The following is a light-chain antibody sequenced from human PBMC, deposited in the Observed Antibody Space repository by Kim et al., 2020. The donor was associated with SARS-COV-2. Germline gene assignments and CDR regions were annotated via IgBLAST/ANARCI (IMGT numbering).Light chain of an antibody. CDR2: RNN. Sequence: ELTQPPSASGTPGRRVTISCSGSSSNIGSNYVYWYQQLPGTAPKLLIYRNNQRPSGVPDRFSGSKSGTSASLAISGLRSEDEADYYCAAWDDSLSGWVFGGGTKLTVL. V-gene: IGLV1-47*01. J-gene: IGLJ3*02. CDR3: AAWDDSLSGWV. CDR1: SSNIGSNY.